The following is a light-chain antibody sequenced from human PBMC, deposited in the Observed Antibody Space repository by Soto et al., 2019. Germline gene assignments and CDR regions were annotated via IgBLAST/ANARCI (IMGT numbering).Light chain of an antibody. CDR3: QQYNNWPRAT. J-gene: IGKJ4*01. V-gene: IGKV3-15*01. CDR2: RTS. CDR1: QSISSN. Sequence: EIVMTQSPATLSVSPGERATLSCRASQSISSNLAWYQQQPGQAPRLLMFRTSSRSTGFPARFSGSGSGTECNLTISSLQSEDFGVYYCQQYNNWPRATFGGGTKVEIK.